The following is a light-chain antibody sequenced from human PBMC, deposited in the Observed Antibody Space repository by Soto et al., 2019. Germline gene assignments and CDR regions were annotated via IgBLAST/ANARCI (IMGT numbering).Light chain of an antibody. CDR2: GAS. CDR1: QSVSSN. J-gene: IGKJ1*01. V-gene: IGKV3-15*01. Sequence: EIVSTQAPGTLCLSPGERATLSCRGSQSVSSNYLAWYQQKPGQAPRLLIYGASTRATGVPARFSGSGSGTEFTLTISSLQSEDFAVYYCQQYNNWPPWTFGQGTKVEIK. CDR3: QQYNNWPPWT.